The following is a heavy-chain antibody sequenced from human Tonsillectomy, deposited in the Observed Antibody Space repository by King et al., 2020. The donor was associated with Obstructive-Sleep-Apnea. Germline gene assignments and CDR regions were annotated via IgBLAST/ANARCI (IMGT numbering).Heavy chain of an antibody. D-gene: IGHD3-10*01. V-gene: IGHV3-49*03. CDR2: VRSKPYGGTT. CDR3: SRDGSYGSGSLTNWFDP. Sequence: VQLVESGGGLVQPGRSLRLSCIGSGFTFGDYAMSWFRQAPGKGLEWVGFVRSKPYGGTTDYAASVKGRFAISRDDSKSIAHLQMDSLKTEDTALYYCSRDGSYGSGSLTNWFDPWGQGTLVTVS. CDR1: GFTFGDYA. J-gene: IGHJ5*02.